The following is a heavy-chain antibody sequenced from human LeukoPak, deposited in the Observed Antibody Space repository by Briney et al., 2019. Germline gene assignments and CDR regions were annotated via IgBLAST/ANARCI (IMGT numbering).Heavy chain of an antibody. J-gene: IGHJ4*02. CDR3: ARNYDSSKDGNDY. CDR1: GYRFTSYS. CDR2: ISSYNGKT. Sequence: GASVKVSCKVSGYRFTSYSISWVRQAPGQGLEWVGWISSYNGKTNYGKNVQGRVTMTTDTSTSTAYMELRSLRSDDTAIYYCARNYDSSKDGNDYWGQGTLVTVSS. V-gene: IGHV1-18*01. D-gene: IGHD3-22*01.